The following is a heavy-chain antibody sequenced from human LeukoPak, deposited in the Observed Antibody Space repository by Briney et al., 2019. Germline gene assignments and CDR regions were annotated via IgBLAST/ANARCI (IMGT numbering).Heavy chain of an antibody. CDR3: ASRTVVPAAMNYYGMDV. D-gene: IGHD2-2*01. CDR1: GFTFSNAW. V-gene: IGHV3-15*01. CDR2: IKSKTDGGTT. Sequence: GGSLRLSCAASGFTFSNAWMSWVRQAPGKGLEWVGRIKSKTDGGTTDYAAPVKGRFTISRDDSKNTLYLQMNSLRAEDTAVYYCASRTVVPAAMNYYGMDVWGKGTTVTVSS. J-gene: IGHJ6*04.